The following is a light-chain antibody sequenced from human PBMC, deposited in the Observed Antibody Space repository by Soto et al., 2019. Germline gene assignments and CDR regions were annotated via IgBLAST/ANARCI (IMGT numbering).Light chain of an antibody. Sequence: DIQMTQSPSSLSASVGERVTITCRASLGISNYLAWYQQKPGKVPKLLFYVASNLQSGVPPRFSGSGSGTDFTLTINSLQPEDVATYYCQKYNSAPPFTFGTGTKVDIK. J-gene: IGKJ3*01. V-gene: IGKV1-27*01. CDR1: LGISNY. CDR3: QKYNSAPPFT. CDR2: VAS.